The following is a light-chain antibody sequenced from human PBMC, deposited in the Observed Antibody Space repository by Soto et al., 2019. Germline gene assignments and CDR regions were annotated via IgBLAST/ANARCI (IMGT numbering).Light chain of an antibody. J-gene: IGKJ1*01. CDR1: QNVLYSSNNKNY. Sequence: DIVMTQSPDALAVSLGERATINCKSSQNVLYSSNNKNYLAWYQQKPGQPPRLLIYWASTRESGVPDRFSGSGSGTDFTLAINSLQAEDVAGYYCQQYNNSPRTFGQGTKVDI. CDR3: QQYNNSPRT. V-gene: IGKV4-1*01. CDR2: WAS.